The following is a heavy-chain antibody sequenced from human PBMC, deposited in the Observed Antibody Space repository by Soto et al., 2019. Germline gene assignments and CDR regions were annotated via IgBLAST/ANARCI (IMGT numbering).Heavy chain of an antibody. CDR1: GGSISSYY. CDR3: ARVAIVGATRGYFDY. Sequence: SETLSLTCTVSGGSISSYYWSWIRQPPGKGLEWIGYIYYSGSTNYNPSLKSRVTISVDTSKNQFSLKLRSVTAADTAVYYCARVAIVGATRGYFDYWGQGTLVTVSS. J-gene: IGHJ4*02. V-gene: IGHV4-59*01. D-gene: IGHD1-26*01. CDR2: IYYSGST.